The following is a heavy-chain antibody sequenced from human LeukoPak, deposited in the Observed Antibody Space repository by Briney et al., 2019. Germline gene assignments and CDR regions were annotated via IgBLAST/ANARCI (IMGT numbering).Heavy chain of an antibody. D-gene: IGHD1-14*01. J-gene: IGHJ4*02. CDR1: GGSISSSSYY. V-gene: IGHV4-39*01. CDR3: ARRIILTDFDY. Sequence: SETLSLTCTVSGGSISSSSYYWGWIRQPPGKGLEWIGTIYFSGSTYCSPSLKSRVTISVDTSKNQFSLNLTSVTAADTAVYYCARRIILTDFDYWGRGTLVTVAS. CDR2: IYFSGST.